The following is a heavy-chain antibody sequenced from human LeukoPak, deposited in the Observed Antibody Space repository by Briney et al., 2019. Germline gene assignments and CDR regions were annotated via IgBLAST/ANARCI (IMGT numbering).Heavy chain of an antibody. D-gene: IGHD4-23*01. V-gene: IGHV3-74*01. CDR1: GFTFSSYW. CDR3: ARDKYGGNSNAFDI. Sequence: GRSLRLSCAASGFTFSSYWMHWVRQVPGKGPVWVSRIGTDGITTTYADYVKGRFTISRDNAKNTLYLQMNSLRAEDTAVYYCARDKYGGNSNAFDIWGQGTLVSVSS. J-gene: IGHJ3*02. CDR2: IGTDGITT.